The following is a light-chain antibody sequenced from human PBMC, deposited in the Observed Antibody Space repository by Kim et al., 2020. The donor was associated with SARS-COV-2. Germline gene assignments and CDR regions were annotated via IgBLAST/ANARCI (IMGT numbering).Light chain of an antibody. Sequence: QSALTQPASVSGSPGQSVTISCAGTSSDVGAYNYVSWYQQHPGEAPKLMIYDVTNRPSGVSNRFSGSKSGNTASLSISGLQAEDEADYYCSSYSSSSPHVFGTGTKVTVL. V-gene: IGLV2-14*03. CDR2: DVT. CDR3: SSYSSSSPHV. CDR1: SSDVGAYNY. J-gene: IGLJ1*01.